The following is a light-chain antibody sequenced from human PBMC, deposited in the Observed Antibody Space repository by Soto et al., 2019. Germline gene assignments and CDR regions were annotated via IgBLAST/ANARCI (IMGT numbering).Light chain of an antibody. CDR1: QSVSSY. J-gene: IGKJ1*01. CDR2: GAS. CDR3: QQYGRSPST. Sequence: EIVLTQSPATLSLSPGERATLSCRASQSVSSYLAWYQQKPGQAPRALIFGASSRSAGIPDRFSGSGSGTDFTLTISRLEPEDFAVYYCQQYGRSPSTFGQGTKVEIK. V-gene: IGKV3-20*01.